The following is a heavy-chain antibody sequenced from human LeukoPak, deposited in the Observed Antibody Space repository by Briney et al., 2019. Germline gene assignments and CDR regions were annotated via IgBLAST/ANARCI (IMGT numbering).Heavy chain of an antibody. Sequence: PSETLSLTCAVSGGSISGSNWWSWVRQPPGKGLEWIGEIYHSGSTNYNPSLKSRVTISVDTSKNQFSLKLSSVTAADTAVYYCARVTVYKLRFLEWLPLDYWGQGTLVTVSS. CDR2: IYHSGST. CDR1: GGSISGSNW. D-gene: IGHD3-3*01. J-gene: IGHJ4*02. V-gene: IGHV4-4*02. CDR3: ARVTVYKLRFLEWLPLDY.